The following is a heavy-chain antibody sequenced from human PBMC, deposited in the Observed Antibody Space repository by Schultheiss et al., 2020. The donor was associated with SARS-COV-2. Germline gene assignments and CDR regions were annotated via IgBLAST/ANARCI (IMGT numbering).Heavy chain of an antibody. CDR3: ARAHYYDSSGYYLPFDY. V-gene: IGHV3-53*01. CDR1: GFTVSRNY. CDR2: IYSGGST. D-gene: IGHD3-22*01. Sequence: GESLKISCAASGFTVSRNYMSWVRQAPGKGLEWVSVIYSGGSTYYADSVKGRFTISRDNSKNTLYLQMNSLRAEDTAVYYCARAHYYDSSGYYLPFDYWGQGTLVTVSS. J-gene: IGHJ4*02.